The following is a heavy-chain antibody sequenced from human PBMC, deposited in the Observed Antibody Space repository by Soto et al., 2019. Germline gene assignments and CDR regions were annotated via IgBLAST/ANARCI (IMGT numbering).Heavy chain of an antibody. Sequence: SETLSLTCTVSGGSIGSYYWSWIRQPPGKGLEWIGYIYYSGSTNYNPSLKSRVTISVDTSKNQFSLKLSSVTAADTAVYYCARETTVNTFDYWGQGTLVTVSS. V-gene: IGHV4-59*01. CDR3: ARETTVNTFDY. J-gene: IGHJ4*02. D-gene: IGHD4-17*01. CDR2: IYYSGST. CDR1: GGSIGSYY.